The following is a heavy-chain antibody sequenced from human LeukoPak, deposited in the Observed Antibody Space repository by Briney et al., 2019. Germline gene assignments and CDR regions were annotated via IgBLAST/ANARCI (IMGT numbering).Heavy chain of an antibody. Sequence: GASVKVSCKASGYTFTGYYMHWVRQAPGQGLEWMGRINPNRGDTNYAQKFQGRVTMTRDTYISTAYMELSRLRSDDTAVYYCARDSGYDSSDYWGQGTLVTVSS. J-gene: IGHJ4*02. CDR2: INPNRGDT. CDR3: ARDSGYDSSDY. CDR1: GYTFTGYY. D-gene: IGHD3-22*01. V-gene: IGHV1-2*06.